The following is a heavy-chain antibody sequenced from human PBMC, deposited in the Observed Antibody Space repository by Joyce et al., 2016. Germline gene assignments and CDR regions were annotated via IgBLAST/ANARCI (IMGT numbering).Heavy chain of an antibody. V-gene: IGHV1-8*03. D-gene: IGHD2-15*01. Sequence: QVQLVQSGAEVKKPGTSVKVSCKASGYTFRSVDIPWVRQATGQGLEWMGRMNPNRGNTGYAEKFQGRVTITRNNTINPAHMGLNSRRSEDTAGYYCARGAPGRSCSGGSCPYVDYWGQGTLVTVSS. J-gene: IGHJ4*03. CDR2: MNPNRGNT. CDR3: ARGAPGRSCSGGSCPYVDY. CDR1: GYTFRSVD.